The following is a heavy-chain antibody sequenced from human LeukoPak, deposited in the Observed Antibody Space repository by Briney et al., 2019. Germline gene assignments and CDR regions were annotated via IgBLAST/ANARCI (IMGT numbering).Heavy chain of an antibody. V-gene: IGHV3-23*01. CDR3: AKDSRGTTTTIYYFDC. J-gene: IGHJ4*02. Sequence: GGSLRLSCAASGFTFSTYAMTWVRQAPGKGLEWVSGISGGGSCTYYADSVKGRFTISRDNSKNTLSLQMNSLRAEDTAVYYCAKDSRGTTTTIYYFDCWGQGTLVTVSS. CDR1: GFTFSTYA. D-gene: IGHD4-17*01. CDR2: ISGGGSCT.